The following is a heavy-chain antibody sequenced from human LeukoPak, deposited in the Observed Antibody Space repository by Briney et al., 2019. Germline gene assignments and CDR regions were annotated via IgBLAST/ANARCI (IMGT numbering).Heavy chain of an antibody. CDR2: TYYRSKWYN. J-gene: IGHJ3*02. Sequence: SQTLSLTCAISGDSVSSNSAAWNWIRQSPSRGLEWLGRTYYRSKWYNDYAVSVKSRITIKPDTSKTQFSLQLTSVTTEDTAVYYCARLTWGYSGYEPAFDIWGQGTMVTVSS. V-gene: IGHV6-1*01. CDR3: ARLTWGYSGYEPAFDI. D-gene: IGHD5-12*01. CDR1: GDSVSSNSAA.